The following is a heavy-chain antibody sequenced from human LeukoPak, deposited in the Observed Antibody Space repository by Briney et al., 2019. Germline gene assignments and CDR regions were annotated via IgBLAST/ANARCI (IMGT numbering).Heavy chain of an antibody. D-gene: IGHD3-10*01. CDR3: TRQSSGFSGSDY. J-gene: IGHJ4*02. CDR1: GYTFTGYY. V-gene: IGHV1-2*02. CDR2: INPNSGGT. Sequence: ASVKVSCKASGYTFTGYYMHWVRQAPGQGLEWMGWINPNSGGTNYAQNFQGRVTMTRDPSVSTAYMELSRLSSDDTAVYFCTRQSSGFSGSDYWGQGTLVTVSS.